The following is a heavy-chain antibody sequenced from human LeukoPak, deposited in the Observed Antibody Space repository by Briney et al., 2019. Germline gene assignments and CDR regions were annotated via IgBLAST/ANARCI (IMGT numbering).Heavy chain of an antibody. D-gene: IGHD1-26*01. V-gene: IGHV4-39*07. J-gene: IGHJ4*02. CDR2: IHYGGST. CDR3: ASTPLPGSFDY. Sequence: SETLSLTCTVSGGSISSSTYYWGWLRQPPGKGLEWIGSIHYGGSTFYNPSLKSRITLSVDTSKNQFSLKLTSVAAADTAVYYCASTPLPGSFDYWGQGTLVTVSS. CDR1: GGSISSSTYY.